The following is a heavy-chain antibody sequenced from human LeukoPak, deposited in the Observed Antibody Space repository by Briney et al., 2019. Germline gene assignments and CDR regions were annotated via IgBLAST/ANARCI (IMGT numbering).Heavy chain of an antibody. CDR1: RFTFSNSD. Sequence: GGSLRLSCAAPRFTFSNSDMHWLRQAPGKGLEWVAFIRYDGSNKNYADYVKGRFTTSIDNSKNPLYLQMSSMRVDDTAVYYCAKSYDSSGYYYEQYFQHWGQGTLVTVSS. CDR2: IRYDGSNK. J-gene: IGHJ1*01. V-gene: IGHV3-30*02. CDR3: AKSYDSSGYYYEQYFQH. D-gene: IGHD3-22*01.